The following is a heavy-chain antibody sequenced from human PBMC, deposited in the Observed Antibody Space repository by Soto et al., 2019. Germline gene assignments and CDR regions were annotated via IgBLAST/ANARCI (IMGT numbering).Heavy chain of an antibody. J-gene: IGHJ4*02. CDR2: IKSKNDGGTA. Sequence: EVQLVESGGGLVKPGWSLTLSCAASGFTFSNAWMSWVRQAPGKGMEWVGRIKSKNDGGTADFAAPVKGKFTISRDDSKNTLYRQINSLTTDDTAVYYCTTRPLDYWGQGTLVTVSA. CDR1: GFTFSNAW. V-gene: IGHV3-15*01. CDR3: TTRPLDY.